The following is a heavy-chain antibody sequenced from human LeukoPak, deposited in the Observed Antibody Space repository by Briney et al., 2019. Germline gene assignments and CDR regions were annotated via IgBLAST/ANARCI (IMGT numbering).Heavy chain of an antibody. CDR3: TRRTYYGSGGYYNGNDY. V-gene: IGHV3-49*04. J-gene: IGHJ4*02. Sequence: PGGSLRLSCTASGFTFGDYAMSWVRQAPGKGLEWVGFIRSKAYGGTTEYAASVKGRFTISRDDSKSIAYLQMNSLKTEDTAVYYCTRRTYYGSGGYYNGNDYWGQGTLVTVSS. CDR1: GFTFGDYA. D-gene: IGHD3-10*01. CDR2: IRSKAYGGTT.